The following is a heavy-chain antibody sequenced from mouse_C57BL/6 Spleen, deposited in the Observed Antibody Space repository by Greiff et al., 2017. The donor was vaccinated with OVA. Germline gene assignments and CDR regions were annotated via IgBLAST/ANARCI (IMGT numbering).Heavy chain of an antibody. Sequence: EVKLMESGGGLVKPGGSLKLSCAASGFTFSSYAMSWVRQTPEKRLEWVATISDGGSYTYYPDNVKGRFTISRDNAKNNLYLQMSHLKSEDTAMYYCARGLRALDYWGQGTTLTVSS. CDR3: ARGLRALDY. CDR2: ISDGGSYT. CDR1: GFTFSSYA. D-gene: IGHD2-2*01. V-gene: IGHV5-4*03. J-gene: IGHJ2*01.